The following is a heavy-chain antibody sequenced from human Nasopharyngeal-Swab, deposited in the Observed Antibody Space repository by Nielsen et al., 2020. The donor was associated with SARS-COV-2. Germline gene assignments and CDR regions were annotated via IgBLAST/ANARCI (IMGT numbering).Heavy chain of an antibody. Sequence: VRQAPGKGLEWVSSISGDDTSTFYADSVKGRFSISRDNAKNSLYLQMNSLRAEDTAVYYCASGGGIGCSGGSCYSSLWYYYHMDVWGKGTTVTVSS. CDR3: ASGGGIGCSGGSCYSSLWYYYHMDV. V-gene: IGHV3-21*01. D-gene: IGHD2-15*01. J-gene: IGHJ6*03. CDR2: ISGDDTST.